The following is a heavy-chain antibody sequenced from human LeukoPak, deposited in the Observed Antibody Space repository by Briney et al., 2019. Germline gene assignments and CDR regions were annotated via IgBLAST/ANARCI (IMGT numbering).Heavy chain of an antibody. CDR3: ARGYASLSTFDI. V-gene: IGHV4-61*02. CDR2: ISTSGST. Sequence: SQTLSLTCTVSGDSISSGSHYWSWIRQPAGKGLEWIGRISTSGSTKYNPSLQSRVTISVDTSKNQFSLKLSSVTAADTAVYYCARGYASLSTFDIWGQGTNVTVSS. J-gene: IGHJ3*02. CDR1: GDSISSGSHY. D-gene: IGHD3-16*01.